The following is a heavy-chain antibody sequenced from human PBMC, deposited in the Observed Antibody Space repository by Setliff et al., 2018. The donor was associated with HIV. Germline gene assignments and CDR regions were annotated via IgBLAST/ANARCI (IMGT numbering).Heavy chain of an antibody. J-gene: IGHJ5*02. Sequence: PGESLKISCKGSGYTFTTNWIGWVRQMPGKGLEWMGIIHPDDSDTRYSPSFQGQVTISADKYISTAYLQWNSLKAADTAVYFCARDRHSSGLGSYGPWGPGILVTVSS. CDR3: ARDRHSSGLGSYGP. CDR2: IHPDDSDT. D-gene: IGHD3-10*01. CDR1: GYTFTTNW. V-gene: IGHV5-51*01.